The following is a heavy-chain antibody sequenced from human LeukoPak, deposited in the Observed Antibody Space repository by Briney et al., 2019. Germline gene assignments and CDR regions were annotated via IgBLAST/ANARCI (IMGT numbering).Heavy chain of an antibody. CDR1: GYTFTSYY. J-gene: IGHJ6*02. V-gene: IGHV1-46*01. CDR2: INPSGGST. Sequence: ASVKVSCKASGYTFTSYYMHWVRQAPGQGLEWMGIINPSGGSTSYAQKFQGRVTMTRDTSTSTVYMELSSLRSEDTAVYYCARDLPTVTTTDSYYYYYGMDVWGQGTTATVSS. D-gene: IGHD4-17*01. CDR3: ARDLPTVTTTDSYYYYYGMDV.